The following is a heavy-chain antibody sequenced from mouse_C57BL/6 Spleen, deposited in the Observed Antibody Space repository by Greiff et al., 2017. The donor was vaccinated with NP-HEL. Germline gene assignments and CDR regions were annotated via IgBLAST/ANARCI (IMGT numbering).Heavy chain of an antibody. J-gene: IGHJ1*03. CDR1: GFTFSSYT. CDR2: ISGGGGNT. Sequence: DVHLVESGGGLVKPGGSLKLSCAASGFTFSSYTMSWVRQTPEKRLEWVATISGGGGNTYYPDSVKGRFTISRDNAKNTLYLQLSSLRSEDTALYYCARHELGRGYFDVWGTGTTVTVSS. CDR3: ARHELGRGYFDV. V-gene: IGHV5-9*01. D-gene: IGHD4-1*01.